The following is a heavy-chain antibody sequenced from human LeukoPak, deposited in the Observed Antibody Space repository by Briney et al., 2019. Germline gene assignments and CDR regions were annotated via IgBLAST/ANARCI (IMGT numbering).Heavy chain of an antibody. J-gene: IGHJ6*03. CDR2: INPSGGST. CDR3: AGRRTTVTTGGNYYYYYMDV. V-gene: IGHV1-46*01. Sequence: ASVKVSCKASGYTFTSYYMHWVRQAPGQGLGWMGIINPSGGSTSYAQKFQGRVTMTRDMSTSTVYMELSSLRSEDTAVYYCAGRRTTVTTGGNYYYYYMDVWGKGTTVTVSS. D-gene: IGHD4-17*01. CDR1: GYTFTSYY.